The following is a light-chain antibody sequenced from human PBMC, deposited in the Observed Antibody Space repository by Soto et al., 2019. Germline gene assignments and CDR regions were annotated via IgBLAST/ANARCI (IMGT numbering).Light chain of an antibody. J-gene: IGKJ4*01. CDR1: QGISSW. CDR3: QQTRSFPLT. V-gene: IGKV1-12*01. CDR2: KAS. Sequence: IQMTQSPFSVSASVGARVTISCRASQGISSWLAWYQQKPGKSPTLLIYKASNLQTGVPSRFTGSGSGTDYTLTISSQQPEDYASYYCQQTRSFPLTCGGGTKVEIK.